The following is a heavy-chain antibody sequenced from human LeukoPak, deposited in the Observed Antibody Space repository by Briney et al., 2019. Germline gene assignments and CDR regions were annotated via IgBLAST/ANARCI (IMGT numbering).Heavy chain of an antibody. CDR2: IKEDGSQK. J-gene: IGHJ4*02. V-gene: IGHV3-7*01. CDR1: GFTFSDYY. CDR3: ARDTGCAGGNCFSFYDS. D-gene: IGHD2-15*01. Sequence: PGGSLRLSCAVSGFTFSDYYMSWIRQAPGKGLEWVANIKEDGSQKYYVDSVKGRFTISRDNAKNSLYLQMDSLRAEDTAVYYCARDTGCAGGNCFSFYDSWGQGTLVTVSS.